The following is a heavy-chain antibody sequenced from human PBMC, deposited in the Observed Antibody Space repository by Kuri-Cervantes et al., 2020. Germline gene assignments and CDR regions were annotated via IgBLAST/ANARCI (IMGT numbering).Heavy chain of an antibody. J-gene: IGHJ6*02. CDR1: GFTFSSYW. D-gene: IGHD6-19*01. V-gene: IGHV3-7*03. CDR2: IKQDGSEK. Sequence: GGSLRLSCAASGFTFSSYWMSWVRQAPGKGLEWVANIKQDGSEKYYVDSVKGRFTISRDNSKNTLYLQMNSLRAEDTAVYYCARDDRIAVAGLHYYYYYGMDVWGQGTTVTVSS. CDR3: ARDDRIAVAGLHYYYYYGMDV.